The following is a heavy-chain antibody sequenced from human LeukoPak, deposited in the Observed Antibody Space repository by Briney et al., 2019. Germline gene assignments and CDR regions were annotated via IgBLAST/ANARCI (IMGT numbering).Heavy chain of an antibody. J-gene: IGHJ5*02. D-gene: IGHD4-23*01. CDR1: GYTFTSYY. CDR2: INPSGGST. CDR3: ARDNSVEDTAWWFDP. Sequence: GASVKVSCKASGYTFTSYYMHWVRQAPGQGLERMGIINPSGGSTSYAQKFQGRVTMTRDMSTSTDYMELSSLRSEDTAVYYCARDNSVEDTAWWFDPWGRGTLVTVSS. V-gene: IGHV1-46*01.